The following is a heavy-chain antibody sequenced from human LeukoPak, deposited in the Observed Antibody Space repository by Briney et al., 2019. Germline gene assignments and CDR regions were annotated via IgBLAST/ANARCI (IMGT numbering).Heavy chain of an antibody. D-gene: IGHD6-19*01. J-gene: IGHJ4*02. V-gene: IGHV3-30*02. CDR3: ARGTLYRGWSYYLDF. CDR1: GFTFSSYG. Sequence: GGSLRLSCAASGFTFSSYGMHWVRQAPGKGLEWVAFIRYDGSNKYYADSVKGRFTISRDNSKNTLYLQMNSLRAEDTAVYYCARGTLYRGWSYYLDFWGQGSQVTVSS. CDR2: IRYDGSNK.